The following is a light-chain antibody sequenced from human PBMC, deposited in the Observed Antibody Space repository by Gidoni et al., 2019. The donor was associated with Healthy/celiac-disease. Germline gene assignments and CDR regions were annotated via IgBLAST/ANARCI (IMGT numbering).Light chain of an antibody. CDR2: RND. CDR3: AAWDDSLSGFYV. V-gene: IGLV1-47*01. CDR1: RSNIGSNY. J-gene: IGLJ1*01. Sequence: QSVLTQPLSVSGPPGQRVSISCSGSRSNIGSNYVYCYQHLPGTAPKLLIYRNDQRPSGVPDRFSGSRSGTSASLAISGLRSEDDADYYCAAWDDSLSGFYVFGTGTKVTVL.